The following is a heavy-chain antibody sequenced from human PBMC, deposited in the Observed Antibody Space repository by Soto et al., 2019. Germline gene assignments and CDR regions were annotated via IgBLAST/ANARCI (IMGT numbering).Heavy chain of an antibody. D-gene: IGHD3-22*01. CDR2: ISSGSTYI. V-gene: IGHV3-21*06. CDR3: ARGGDTSGSWPRY. CDR1: GFTFSTFS. J-gene: IGHJ4*02. Sequence: GGSLRLSCAASGFTFSTFSMNWVRQAPGKGLEWVSSISSGSTYIYSADSVKGRFTISRDDAKNSLYLQMNSLRVEDTAMYYCARGGDTSGSWPRYWGQGTLVTVSS.